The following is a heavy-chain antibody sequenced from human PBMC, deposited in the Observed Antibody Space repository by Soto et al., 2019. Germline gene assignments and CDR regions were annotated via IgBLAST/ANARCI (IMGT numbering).Heavy chain of an antibody. D-gene: IGHD2-2*01. J-gene: IGHJ6*02. CDR1: GFTFSSYW. CDR3: ARDLIVVVPAAIDYYYYGMDV. CDR2: INSDGSST. V-gene: IGHV3-74*01. Sequence: GGSLRLSCAASGFTFSSYWMHWVRQAPGKGLVWVSRINSDGSSTSYADSVKGRFTISRDNAKNTLYLQMNSLRAEDTAVYYCARDLIVVVPAAIDYYYYGMDVWGQGTTVTVSS.